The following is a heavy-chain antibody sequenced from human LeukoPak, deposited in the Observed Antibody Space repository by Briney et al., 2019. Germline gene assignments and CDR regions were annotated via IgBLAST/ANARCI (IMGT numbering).Heavy chain of an antibody. Sequence: SGRSLRLSCAASGFTFSSYWMHWVRQAPGKGLVWVSRIKTDGSNTNYADSVKGRFTISRDNAKNTLYLQMSSLRAEDTAVYYCARDFLHLGGWGQGTMVTVSS. CDR2: IKTDGSNT. J-gene: IGHJ3*01. CDR3: ARDFLHLGG. D-gene: IGHD3-16*01. CDR1: GFTFSSYW. V-gene: IGHV3-74*01.